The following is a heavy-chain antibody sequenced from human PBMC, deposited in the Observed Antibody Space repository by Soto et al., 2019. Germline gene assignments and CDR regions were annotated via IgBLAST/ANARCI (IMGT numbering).Heavy chain of an antibody. Sequence: VQLVESGGGVVQPGRSLRLSCAASGFTFSSYAMSWVRQAPGKGLEWVSAISGSGGSTYYADSVKGRFTISRDNSKNTLYLQMNSLRAEDTAVYYCAKVSRPTYYYDSSGYTDAFDIWGQGTMVTVSS. V-gene: IGHV3-23*04. CDR3: AKVSRPTYYYDSSGYTDAFDI. D-gene: IGHD3-22*01. CDR2: ISGSGGST. J-gene: IGHJ3*02. CDR1: GFTFSSYA.